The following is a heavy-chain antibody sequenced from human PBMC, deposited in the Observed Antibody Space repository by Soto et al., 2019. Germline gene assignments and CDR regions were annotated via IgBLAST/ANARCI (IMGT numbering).Heavy chain of an antibody. Sequence: QVQLVQSGAEVKKPGASVKVSCKASGYTFTSYDINWVRQATGQGLEWMGWMNPNSGNTVYAQKFQGRVTMTRNTSMATTHMVLSSLRTEDTAVFYCAREHGQFALDCWGQGTLVTVSS. D-gene: IGHD1-1*01. CDR2: MNPNSGNT. CDR1: GYTFTSYD. J-gene: IGHJ4*02. V-gene: IGHV1-8*02. CDR3: AREHGQFALDC.